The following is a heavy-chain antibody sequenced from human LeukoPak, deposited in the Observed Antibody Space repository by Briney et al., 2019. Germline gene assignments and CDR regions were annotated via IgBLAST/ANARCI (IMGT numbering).Heavy chain of an antibody. CDR2: IWYDGSNK. D-gene: IGHD3-22*01. CDR3: ARESYDSSGTWFGP. V-gene: IGHV3-33*01. CDR1: GFTFSSYG. Sequence: PGGSLRLSCAASGFTFSSYGMHWVRQAPGKGLEWVAVIWYDGSNKYYADSVKGRFTISRDNSKNTLYLQMNSLRAEDTAVYYCARESYDSSGTWFGPWGQGTLVTVSS. J-gene: IGHJ5*02.